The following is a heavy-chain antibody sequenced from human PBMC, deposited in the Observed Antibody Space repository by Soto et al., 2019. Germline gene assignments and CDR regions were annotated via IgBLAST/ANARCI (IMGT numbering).Heavy chain of an antibody. D-gene: IGHD3-3*01. V-gene: IGHV1-69*13. CDR3: ARGQAIFGVVIRYNWFDP. CDR2: IIPIFGTA. CDR1: GGTFSSYA. J-gene: IGHJ5*02. Sequence: RASVKVSCKASGGTFSSYAISWVRQAPGQGLEWMGGIIPIFGTANYAQKFQGRVTITADESTSTAYMELSSLRSEDTAVYYCARGQAIFGVVIRYNWFDPWGQGTLVTVSS.